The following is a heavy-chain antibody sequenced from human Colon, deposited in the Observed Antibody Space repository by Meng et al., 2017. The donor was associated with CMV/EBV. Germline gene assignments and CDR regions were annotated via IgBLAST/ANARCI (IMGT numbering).Heavy chain of an antibody. D-gene: IGHD3-22*01. CDR3: ARDNHNYYDNSGYGG. J-gene: IGHJ4*02. CDR1: GFTVSSNY. V-gene: IGHV3-66*02. Sequence: GESLKISCAASGFTVSSNYMSWVRQAPGKGLEWVSVIYSGGSTYYADSVKGRFTISRDNSKNTLYPQLNSLRAEDTAVYYCARDNHNYYDNSGYGGWGQGTLVTVSS. CDR2: IYSGGST.